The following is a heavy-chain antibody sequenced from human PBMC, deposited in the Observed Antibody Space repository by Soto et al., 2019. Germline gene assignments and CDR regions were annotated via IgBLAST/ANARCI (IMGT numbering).Heavy chain of an antibody. J-gene: IGHJ4*02. Sequence: QVQLVESGGGVVQPGRSLRLSCAASGFTFSSYAMHWVRQAPGKGLEWVAVISYDGSNKYYADSVKGRFTISRDNSKNTLYLQMNSLRAEDSAVYYCARGDYGAFDYWGQGTLVTVSS. CDR1: GFTFSSYA. CDR2: ISYDGSNK. CDR3: ARGDYGAFDY. D-gene: IGHD4-17*01. V-gene: IGHV3-30-3*01.